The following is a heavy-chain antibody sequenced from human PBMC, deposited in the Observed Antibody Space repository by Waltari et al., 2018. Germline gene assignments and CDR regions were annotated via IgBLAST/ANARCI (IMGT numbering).Heavy chain of an antibody. CDR3: GRATTIYCMDV. D-gene: IGHD5-12*01. J-gene: IGHJ6*03. V-gene: IGHV5-51*03. CDR1: GYTFTAYW. Sequence: EVQLVQSGAEVKKPGESLKIFCKGSGYTFTAYWIAWGRQVPGRGLEWMGLIYPGDSETRYSPSFQGQVTISADKSISTAYLQWSSLKASDSAMYYCGRATTIYCMDVWGQGTTVTVSS. CDR2: IYPGDSET.